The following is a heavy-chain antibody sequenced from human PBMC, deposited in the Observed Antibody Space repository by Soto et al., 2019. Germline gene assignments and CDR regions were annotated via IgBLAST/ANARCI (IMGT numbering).Heavy chain of an antibody. V-gene: IGHV1-8*01. Sequence: GASVKVSCKASGYIFSSYDINWVRQATGEGLEWMGWMNPNSGNTDYAQKFHGRVTMTRNTSISTAYMELSSLRSEDTAVYYCARTYSGSGLGYYYYGLDLWGQGTMVTVSS. CDR2: MNPNSGNT. J-gene: IGHJ6*02. D-gene: IGHD3-10*01. CDR1: GYIFSSYD. CDR3: ARTYSGSGLGYYYYGLDL.